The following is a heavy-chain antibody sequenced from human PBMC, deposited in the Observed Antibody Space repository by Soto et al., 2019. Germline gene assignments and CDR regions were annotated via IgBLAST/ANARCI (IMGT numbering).Heavy chain of an antibody. D-gene: IGHD6-13*01. V-gene: IGHV4-4*02. CDR1: RDSISSSKW. CDR3: ARGESQQQRDS. Sequence: SETLSLTCAVSRDSISSSKWWSWVRQPPGKGLEWIGEIYHSGSTNYNPSLKSRVIISVDKSKNQFSLKLTSLTDADTAVYYCARGESQQQRDSWGQGTLVTVSS. J-gene: IGHJ4*02. CDR2: IYHSGST.